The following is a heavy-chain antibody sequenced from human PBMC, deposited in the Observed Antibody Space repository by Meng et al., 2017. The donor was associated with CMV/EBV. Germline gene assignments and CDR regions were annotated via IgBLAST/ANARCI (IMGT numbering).Heavy chain of an antibody. J-gene: IGHJ4*02. D-gene: IGHD3-22*01. CDR3: ARGGLYYYDSSGHFDY. CDR1: GGAISSYY. CDR2: IYTSGST. Sequence: GEVEESGPGRGKPWGTLSLAGTVSGGAISSYYWSWIRRPAGKGLEWIGRIYTSGSTNYNPSLKSRVTMSVDTSKNQLCLRLSSVTAADTAVYYCARGGLYYYDSSGHFDYWGQGTLVTVSS. V-gene: IGHV4-4*07.